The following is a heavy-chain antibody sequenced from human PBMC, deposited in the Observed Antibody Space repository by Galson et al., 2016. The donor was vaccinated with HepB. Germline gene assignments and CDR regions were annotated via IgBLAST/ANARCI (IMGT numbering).Heavy chain of an antibody. J-gene: IGHJ4*02. D-gene: IGHD3-3*01. CDR1: GFSFSSYG. CDR2: ISYDGSNK. CDR3: AKDNTIFGVTTYYFDY. V-gene: IGHV3-30*18. Sequence: RLSCAASGFSFSSYGMHWVRHTPGKGLEWVAVISYDGSNKYYADSVKGRFTISRDNSKYTLFLQMDSLRAEDTAVYYCAKDNTIFGVTTYYFDYWGQGTLVTVSS.